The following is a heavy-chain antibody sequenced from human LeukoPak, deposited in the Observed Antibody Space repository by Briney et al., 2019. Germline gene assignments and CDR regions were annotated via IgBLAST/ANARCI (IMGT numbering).Heavy chain of an antibody. CDR1: GFTFTTAW. Sequence: KAGGSLRLSCAASGFTFTTAWMSWVRQAPGQGLEWVGRSISKNNGGTTDYAAPVKGRFTISRDDSKNMLYLQMNSLKSEDTAAYYCITHPGEYASHWGQGTLVTVSS. CDR3: ITHPGEYASH. J-gene: IGHJ4*02. CDR2: SISKNNGGTT. D-gene: IGHD3-10*01. V-gene: IGHV3-15*01.